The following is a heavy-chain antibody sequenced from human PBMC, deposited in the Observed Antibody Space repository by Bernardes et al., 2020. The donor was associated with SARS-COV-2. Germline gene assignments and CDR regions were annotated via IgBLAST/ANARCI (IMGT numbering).Heavy chain of an antibody. CDR3: VRDDYVWGSYRRIDY. CDR1: GFSFSDFG. D-gene: IGHD3-16*02. J-gene: IGHJ4*02. Sequence: GSLRLSCATSGFSFSDFGMHWVRQAPGKGLEWVAVIWLNTNEKYYADSVRGRFTISRDNSKNTVYLQVKSLRVEDTAMYYCVRDDYVWGSYRRIDYWGQGTLVTVSS. V-gene: IGHV3-33*01. CDR2: IWLNTNEK.